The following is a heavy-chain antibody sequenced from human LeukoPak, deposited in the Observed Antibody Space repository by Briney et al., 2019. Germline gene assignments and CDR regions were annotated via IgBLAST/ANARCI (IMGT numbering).Heavy chain of an antibody. CDR3: AKDRVVVQVDAFDI. D-gene: IGHD2-15*01. CDR2: IWYDGSNK. J-gene: IGHJ3*02. Sequence: GGSLRLPCAGSGVSFSSYGMHWVRQAPGKGLEWVAVIWYDGSNKYYADSVKGRFTISRDNSKNTLYLQMNSLRAEDTAVYYCAKDRVVVQVDAFDIWGQGTMVTVSS. CDR1: GVSFSSYG. V-gene: IGHV3-33*06.